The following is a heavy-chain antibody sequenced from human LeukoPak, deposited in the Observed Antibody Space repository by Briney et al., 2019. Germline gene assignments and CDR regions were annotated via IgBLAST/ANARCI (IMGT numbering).Heavy chain of an antibody. V-gene: IGHV3-30*03. D-gene: IGHD2-15*01. CDR2: ISYDETTK. CDR1: RFTFSSYG. Sequence: AGGSLRLSCATSRFTFSSYGMHWVRQAPGKGLEWVAVISYDETTKYYADSVKGRFTVSRDNSRNTLYLQLNSLTAEDTAVYYCVYCSGGNCFHTVRGWTYWGQGTLVTVSS. CDR3: VYCSGGNCFHTVRGWTY. J-gene: IGHJ4*01.